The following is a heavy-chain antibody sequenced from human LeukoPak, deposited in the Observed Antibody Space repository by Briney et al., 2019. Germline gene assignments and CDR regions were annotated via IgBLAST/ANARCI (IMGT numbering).Heavy chain of an antibody. V-gene: IGHV3-23*01. Sequence: PGRSLRLSCAASGFTFSSFAMSWVRQAPGKGLEWVSTISGSGGSTYYADSVKGRFTISRDNSKNTLYLQMNSLRAEDTAVYYCAPDIVVVVAAFWGQGTLVTVSS. CDR3: APDIVVVVAAF. CDR2: ISGSGGST. CDR1: GFTFSSFA. D-gene: IGHD2-15*01. J-gene: IGHJ4*02.